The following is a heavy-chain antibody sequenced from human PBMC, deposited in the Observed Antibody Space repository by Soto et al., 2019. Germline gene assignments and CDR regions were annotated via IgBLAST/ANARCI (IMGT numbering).Heavy chain of an antibody. D-gene: IGHD6-13*01. J-gene: IGHJ4*02. Sequence: GASVKVSCKASGYAFTGYYMHWVRQAPGQGLEWMGWINPNSGGTNYAQKFQGWVTMTRDTSISTAYMELNSLRAEDTAVYYCAKFQFQQQLVYFDYWGQGTLVTVSS. CDR3: AKFQFQQQLVYFDY. V-gene: IGHV1-2*04. CDR1: GYAFTGYY. CDR2: INPNSGGT.